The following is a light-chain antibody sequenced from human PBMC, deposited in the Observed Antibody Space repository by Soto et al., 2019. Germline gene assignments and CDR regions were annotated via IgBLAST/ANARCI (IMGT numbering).Light chain of an antibody. J-gene: IGLJ3*02. V-gene: IGLV2-11*01. CDR1: NSDVGAFDY. CDR3: CSYAGSCTLWV. Sequence: QSALSQPRSVSASPGQSVTISCTGTNSDVGAFDYVSWYRQHPGKAPELMIYDVNKRPSGVPDRFSGSKSGNTASLTISGLQADDEADYYCCSYAGSCTLWVFGGGTKLTVL. CDR2: DVN.